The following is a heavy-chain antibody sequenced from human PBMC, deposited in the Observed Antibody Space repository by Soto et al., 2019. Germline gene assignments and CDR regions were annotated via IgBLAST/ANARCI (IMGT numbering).Heavy chain of an antibody. D-gene: IGHD2-8*01. CDR3: AADATAWQQMVPSDY. J-gene: IGHJ4*02. CDR1: GFPFTSSA. CDR2: IAVGSGYT. Sequence: QMQLEQSGPEVKKPGTSVKVSCTASGFPFTSSAFQWVRQARGQRLEWIGWIAVGSGYTNYAQRFQDRVTLTRDMSTATTYMELSRLTSEATAIYYCAADATAWQQMVPSDYWGQGTLVTVSS. V-gene: IGHV1-58*01.